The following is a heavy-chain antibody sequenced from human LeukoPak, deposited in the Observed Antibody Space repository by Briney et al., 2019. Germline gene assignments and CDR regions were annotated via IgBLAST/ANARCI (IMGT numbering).Heavy chain of an antibody. V-gene: IGHV3-23*01. D-gene: IGHD6-13*01. Sequence: PGGSLRLSCAASGFTFSSYAMSWVRQAPGKGLEWVSAISGSGGSAYYADSVKGRFTISRNNSKNTLYLQMNSPRAEDTAVYYCAKDRRIAAAGMFCYWGQGTLVTVSS. CDR2: ISGSGGSA. CDR1: GFTFSSYA. CDR3: AKDRRIAAAGMFCY. J-gene: IGHJ4*02.